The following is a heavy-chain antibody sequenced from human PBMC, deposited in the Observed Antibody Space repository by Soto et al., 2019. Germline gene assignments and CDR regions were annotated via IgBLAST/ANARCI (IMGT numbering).Heavy chain of an antibody. D-gene: IGHD3-10*01. CDR1: GGSISSGGYY. J-gene: IGHJ5*02. Sequence: PSETLSLTCTVSGGSISSGGYYWSWIRQHPGKGLEWIGYIYYSGSTYYNPSLKSRVTISVDTSKNQFSLKLSSVTAADTAVYYCARAVAPYFGTWFDPWGQGTLVTVS. V-gene: IGHV4-31*03. CDR2: IYYSGST. CDR3: ARAVAPYFGTWFDP.